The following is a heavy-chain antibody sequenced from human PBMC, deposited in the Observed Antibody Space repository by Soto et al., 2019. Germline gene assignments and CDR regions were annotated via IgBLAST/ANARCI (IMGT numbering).Heavy chain of an antibody. J-gene: IGHJ6*02. Sequence: ASVKVSCKASGYTFTSYAMHWVRQAPGQRLEWMGWINAGNGNTKYSQKFQGRVTITRDTSASTAYMELSSLRSEDTAVYYCARDQIPYFTNGVCHYYYYYGMDVWGQGTTVTVSS. CDR1: GYTFTSYA. V-gene: IGHV1-3*01. CDR2: INAGNGNT. CDR3: ARDQIPYFTNGVCHYYYYYGMDV. D-gene: IGHD2-8*01.